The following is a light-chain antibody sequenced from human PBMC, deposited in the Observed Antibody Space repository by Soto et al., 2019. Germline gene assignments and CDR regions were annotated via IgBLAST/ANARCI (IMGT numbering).Light chain of an antibody. CDR3: SSYTRASSYV. J-gene: IGLJ1*01. Sequence: QSVLTQPPSASGTPGQRVTVSCSGSSSNIGTNTVNWYQQLPGTAPKLLIYSDNQRPSGVPDRFSGSKSGTSASLAISGLQAEDEADYYCSSYTRASSYVCGGGTKVTGL. CDR2: SDN. CDR1: SSNIGTNT. V-gene: IGLV1-44*01.